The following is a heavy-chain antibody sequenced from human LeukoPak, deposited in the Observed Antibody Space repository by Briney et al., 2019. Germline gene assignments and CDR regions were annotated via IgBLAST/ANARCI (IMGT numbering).Heavy chain of an antibody. CDR1: GFTFSDYY. CDR2: ICDSGRTI. V-gene: IGHV3-11*01. CDR3: ARDRLGDYDHSGYYDK. J-gene: IGHJ4*02. Sequence: GESLRLSCAASGFTFSDYYMSWLRQAPGKGLEGVSYICDSGRTIYYADSVKGRFTISRDNAKNSVYLQRNNLGAEDTAVYYCARDRLGDYDHSGYYDKWGQGTLVTVSS. D-gene: IGHD3-22*01.